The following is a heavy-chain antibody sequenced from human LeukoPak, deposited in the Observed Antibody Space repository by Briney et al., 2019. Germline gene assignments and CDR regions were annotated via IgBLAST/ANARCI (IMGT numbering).Heavy chain of an antibody. V-gene: IGHV4-39*07. CDR3: ARYVWGSYPTFEDY. CDR1: GGSISSDSYY. CDR2: IYYSGST. Sequence: PSETLSLTCTVSGGSISSDSYYWGWIRQPPGKGLEWIGSIYYSGSTYYNPSLKSRVTISVDTSKDQFSLKLSSVTAADTAVYYCARYVWGSYPTFEDYWGQGTLVTVSS. J-gene: IGHJ4*02. D-gene: IGHD3-16*02.